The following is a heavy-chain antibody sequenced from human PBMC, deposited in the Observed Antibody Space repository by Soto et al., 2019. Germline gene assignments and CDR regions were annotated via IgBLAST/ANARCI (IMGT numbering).Heavy chain of an antibody. CDR1: GFTFSSYG. CDR2: ISYDGRNK. CDR3: ANGDGYNWHAFDI. D-gene: IGHD5-12*01. J-gene: IGHJ3*02. V-gene: IGHV3-30*18. Sequence: HVQLVESGGGVVQPGRSLRLSCAASGFTFSSYGMHWVRQAPGKGLEWVAVISYDGRNKYYADSVKGRFTISRDNSKNTLYLQMNSLRAEDTAVYYCANGDGYNWHAFDIWGQGTMVTVSS.